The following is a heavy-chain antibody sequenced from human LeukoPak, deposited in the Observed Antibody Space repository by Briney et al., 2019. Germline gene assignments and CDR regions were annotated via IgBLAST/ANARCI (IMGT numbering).Heavy chain of an antibody. V-gene: IGHV3-53*01. J-gene: IGHJ5*02. CDR3: ARDSDSSGYSMS. Sequence: PGGSLRLSCAAPGFTVSSNYMSWVRQAPGKGLEWVSVIYSGGSTYYADSVKGRFTISRDNSKNTLYLQMNSLRAEDTAVYYCARDSDSSGYSMSWGQGTLVTVSS. D-gene: IGHD3-22*01. CDR1: GFTVSSNY. CDR2: IYSGGST.